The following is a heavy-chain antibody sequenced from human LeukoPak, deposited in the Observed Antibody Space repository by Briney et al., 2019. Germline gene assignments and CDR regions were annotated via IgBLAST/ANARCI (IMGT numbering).Heavy chain of an antibody. D-gene: IGHD3-10*01. V-gene: IGHV3-74*01. CDR2: INTDGSIT. J-gene: IGHJ4*02. CDR1: GFTFSDYW. CDR3: ARDRGPRTGFMVREAYDY. Sequence: GGSLRLSCAASGFTFSDYWIHWVRQAPGKGLVWVSRINTDGSITNYADSVKGRFSISRDNAKNTLYLQMSSLRAEDTAVYYCARDRGPRTGFMVREAYDYWGQGTLVTVSS.